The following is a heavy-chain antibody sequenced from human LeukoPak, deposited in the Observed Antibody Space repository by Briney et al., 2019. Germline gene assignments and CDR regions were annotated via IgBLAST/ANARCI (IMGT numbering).Heavy chain of an antibody. V-gene: IGHV1-18*04. D-gene: IGHD3-3*02. CDR1: GYTFTNYG. J-gene: IGHJ4*02. Sequence: GASVKVSCKASGYTFTNYGISWVRQAPGQGREWMGWISAYNGNTHYAQKLQDRFPMTTDTSTSTAYMELRSLRSDDTAVYYCARGGASVSIDYWGQGTLATVSS. CDR2: ISAYNGNT. CDR3: ARGGASVSIDY.